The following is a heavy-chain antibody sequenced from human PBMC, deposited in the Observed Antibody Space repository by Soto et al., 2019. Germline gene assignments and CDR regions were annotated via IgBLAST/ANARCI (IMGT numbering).Heavy chain of an antibody. V-gene: IGHV1-8*01. CDR1: GYTFISYD. CDR2: MNPNTGDT. Sequence: QVQLVQSGAEVKKPGASVKVSCKASGYTFISYDINWVRQATGQGLEWMGWMNPNTGDTGYAQKFQGRVTMTRNTPISTANLELSRLRSDATAVYFCARGDGYSFDYWGQGTLVTVSS. CDR3: ARGDGYSFDY. D-gene: IGHD4-4*01. J-gene: IGHJ4*02.